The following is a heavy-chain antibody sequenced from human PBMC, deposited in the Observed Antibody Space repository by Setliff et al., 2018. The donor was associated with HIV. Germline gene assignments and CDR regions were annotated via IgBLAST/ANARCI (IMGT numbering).Heavy chain of an antibody. CDR2: IGPIYTSGST. Sequence: PSETLSLTCTVSGGSISSYYWTWIRQPAGKGLEWIGRIGPIYTSGSTTYNPSLESRVTMSVDRSNNQFSLELTSVTAADTAVYYCAKIDPGKYWSSDYRGPGTLVTVSS. CDR3: AKIDPGKYWSSDY. CDR1: GGSISSYY. V-gene: IGHV4-4*07. J-gene: IGHJ4*02. D-gene: IGHD2-8*02.